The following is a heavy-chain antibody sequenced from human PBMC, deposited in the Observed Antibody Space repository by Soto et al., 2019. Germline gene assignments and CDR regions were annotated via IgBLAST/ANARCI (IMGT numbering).Heavy chain of an antibody. J-gene: IGHJ4*02. CDR1: GGTFSSYT. CDR2: IIPILGIA. V-gene: IGHV1-69*04. D-gene: IGHD2-15*01. Sequence: ASVKVSCKASGGTFSSYTISWVRQAPGQGLEWMGRIIPILGIANYAQKFQGRVTITADKSTSTAYMELNSLRAEDTAVYYCARDQGYCSGGSCYVAGYWGQGTLVTVSS. CDR3: ARDQGYCSGGSCYVAGY.